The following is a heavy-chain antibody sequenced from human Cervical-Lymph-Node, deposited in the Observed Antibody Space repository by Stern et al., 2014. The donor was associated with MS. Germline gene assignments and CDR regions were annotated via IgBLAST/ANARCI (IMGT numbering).Heavy chain of an antibody. D-gene: IGHD6-19*01. CDR1: GFTFSSYS. CDR3: ARDRSQWLVTLFDY. J-gene: IGHJ4*02. CDR2: ISSSSSYI. Sequence: VQLVQSGGGLVKPGGSLRLSCAASGFTFSSYSMNWVRQAPGKGLEWVSSISSSSSYIYYADSVKGRFTISRDNAKNSLYLQMNSLRAEDTAVYYCARDRSQWLVTLFDYWGQGTLVTVSS. V-gene: IGHV3-21*01.